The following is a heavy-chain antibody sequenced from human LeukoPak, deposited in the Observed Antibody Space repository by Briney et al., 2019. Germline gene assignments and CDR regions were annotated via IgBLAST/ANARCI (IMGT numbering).Heavy chain of an antibody. CDR3: AKDLYGSFSSGWSQGRWCMDV. CDR1: GFTFSRYA. J-gene: IGHJ6*02. Sequence: GGSLRLSCAASGFTFSRYAMSWVRQAPRKGLEWVSSISGSGCSTYYADSVKGRFTISRDNSKHTLYLQVNTVRAEHSAVLLCAKDLYGSFSSGWSQGRWCMDVWGQGRTVSVSS. V-gene: IGHV3-23*01. D-gene: IGHD6-19*01. CDR2: ISGSGCST.